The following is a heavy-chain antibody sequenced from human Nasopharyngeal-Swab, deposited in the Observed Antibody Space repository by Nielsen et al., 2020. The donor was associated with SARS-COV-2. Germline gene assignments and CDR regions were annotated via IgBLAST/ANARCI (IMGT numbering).Heavy chain of an antibody. Sequence: SVKVSCKASGGTFSGYAISWVRQAPGQGLEWMGGIIPIFGTANYAQKFQGRVTITADESTSTAYMELSSLRSEDTAVYYCAREGAAVAGDWYFDLWGRGTLVTVSS. CDR1: GGTFSGYA. CDR3: AREGAAVAGDWYFDL. J-gene: IGHJ2*01. V-gene: IGHV1-69*13. D-gene: IGHD6-19*01. CDR2: IIPIFGTA.